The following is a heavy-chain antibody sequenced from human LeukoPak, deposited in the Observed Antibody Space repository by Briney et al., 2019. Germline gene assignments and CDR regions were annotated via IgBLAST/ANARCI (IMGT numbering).Heavy chain of an antibody. CDR1: GGTFSSYA. CDR2: IIPIFGTA. Sequence: SVKVSCKASGGTFSSYAINWVRQAPGQGLKCMGGIIPIFGTANYAQKFQGRVTITADEFTTTVYMGLSSLRSEDTAVYYCARGIRYYDILTGHVKGHDNNYYYYMDVWGQGTAVTISS. D-gene: IGHD3-9*01. J-gene: IGHJ6*03. CDR3: ARGIRYYDILTGHVKGHDNNYYYYMDV. V-gene: IGHV1-69*13.